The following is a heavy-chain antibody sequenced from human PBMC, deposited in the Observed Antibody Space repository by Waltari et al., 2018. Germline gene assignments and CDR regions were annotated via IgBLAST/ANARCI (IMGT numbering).Heavy chain of an antibody. Sequence: QVQLQESGPGLLKASETLSLTCAVSDVLVTNYYLSWIRQAAGKQLEWIGRVSHSGISNDNPSLASRVQMYVDRSKNHFSLKLNSVTAADTAIYYCARDQHLAASRGFGMDVWGRGTTVTVSS. CDR2: VSHSGIS. V-gene: IGHV4-4*07. CDR1: DVLVTNYY. CDR3: ARDQHLAASRGFGMDV. D-gene: IGHD3-16*01. J-gene: IGHJ6*02.